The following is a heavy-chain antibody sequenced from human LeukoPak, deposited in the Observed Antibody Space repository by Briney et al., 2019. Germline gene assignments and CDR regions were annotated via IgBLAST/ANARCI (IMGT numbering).Heavy chain of an antibody. CDR2: IYYSGST. Sequence: SETLSLTCIVSGGSISSISSNNYHWGWIRQPPGKGLEWIGSIYYSGSTYYNPSLKSRVTISVDTSKNQFSLKLSSVTAADTAVYYCARVLRFSPAPRAVDYWGQGTLVTVSS. CDR3: ARVLRFSPAPRAVDY. CDR1: GGSISSISSNNYH. D-gene: IGHD3-3*01. J-gene: IGHJ4*02. V-gene: IGHV4-39*07.